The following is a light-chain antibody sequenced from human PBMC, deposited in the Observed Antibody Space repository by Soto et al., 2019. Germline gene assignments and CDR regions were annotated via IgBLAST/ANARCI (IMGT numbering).Light chain of an antibody. CDR2: GAS. V-gene: IGKV3-15*01. CDR1: QSVSSN. Sequence: EIVLTHSPATLSVSPGERSTLXXRASQSVSSNLAWYQQKPGQAPRXFIYGASTRATGIPARFSGSGSGTEFTLTISSLQSEDFAVYYCQQYNNWPRTFGQGTKVDIK. CDR3: QQYNNWPRT. J-gene: IGKJ1*01.